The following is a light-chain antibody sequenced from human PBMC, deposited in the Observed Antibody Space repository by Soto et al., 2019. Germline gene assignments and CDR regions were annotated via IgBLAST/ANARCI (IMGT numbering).Light chain of an antibody. J-gene: IGLJ2*01. CDR1: SSNIGNNY. V-gene: IGLV1-51*01. Sequence: QSVLTQPPSVSAAPGQKVTISCYGRSSNIGNNYVSWYRQLPGTAPKLLIYDNNKRPSGIPDRFSGSKSGTSATLGITGLQTGDEADYYCGTWDSSLSAVVFGGGTKLTVL. CDR3: GTWDSSLSAVV. CDR2: DNN.